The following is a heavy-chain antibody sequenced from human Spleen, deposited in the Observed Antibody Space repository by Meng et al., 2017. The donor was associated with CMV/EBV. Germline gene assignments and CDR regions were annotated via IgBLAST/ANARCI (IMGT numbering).Heavy chain of an antibody. CDR1: VFTFSRYG. J-gene: IGHJ4*02. Sequence: GESLKISCAASVFTFSRYGMNWVRQAPGKGLEWVSSISSSGDYMYYADSVKGRFTISRDNAKNSLYLQMNSLRAEDTAVYYCARHRSGWDYYFDYWGQGTLVTVSS. CDR2: ISSSGDYM. V-gene: IGHV3-21*01. CDR3: ARHRSGWDYYFDY. D-gene: IGHD6-19*01.